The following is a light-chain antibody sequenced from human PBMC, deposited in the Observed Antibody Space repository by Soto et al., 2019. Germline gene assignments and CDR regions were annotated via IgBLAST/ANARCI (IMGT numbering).Light chain of an antibody. CDR1: QGISSY. Sequence: DIQITQSPSSLSASVGDRVTITCRASQGISSYLAWYQQKPGKAPKLLIYAASTLQSGVPSRFSGSGSGTEFTLTISSLQPEDFATYYCQQLNSYRFTFGPVTKVAIK. CDR2: AAS. V-gene: IGKV1-9*01. J-gene: IGKJ3*01. CDR3: QQLNSYRFT.